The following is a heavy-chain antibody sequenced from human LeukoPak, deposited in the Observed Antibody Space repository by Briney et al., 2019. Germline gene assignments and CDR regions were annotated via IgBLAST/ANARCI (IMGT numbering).Heavy chain of an antibody. J-gene: IGHJ5*02. CDR1: GDSISSGSYY. CDR2: IYTSGST. Sequence: SQTLSLTCTVSGDSISSGSYYWSWIRQPAGKGLEWIGRIYTSGSTNYNPSLKSRVTISVDTSKNQFSLKLSSVTAADTAVYYCARDDVNSGGWFDPWGQGTLVTVSS. D-gene: IGHD4-23*01. V-gene: IGHV4-61*02. CDR3: ARDDVNSGGWFDP.